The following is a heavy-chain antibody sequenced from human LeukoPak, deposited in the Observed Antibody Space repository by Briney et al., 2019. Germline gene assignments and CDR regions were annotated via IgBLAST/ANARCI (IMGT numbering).Heavy chain of an antibody. CDR2: INHSGST. Sequence: PSETLSLTCAVYGGSFSGYYWSWIRQPPGKGLEWIGEINHSGSTNYNPSLKSRVTISLDTSKNQFSLKLSSVTAADTAVYYCARGLYSSSWYFYFDYWGQGTLVTVSS. J-gene: IGHJ4*02. V-gene: IGHV4-34*01. D-gene: IGHD6-13*01. CDR1: GGSFSGYY. CDR3: ARGLYSSSWYFYFDY.